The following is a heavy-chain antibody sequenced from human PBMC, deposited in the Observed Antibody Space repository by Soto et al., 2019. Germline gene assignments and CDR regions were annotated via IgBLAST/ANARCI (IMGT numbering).Heavy chain of an antibody. CDR2: INHSGST. CDR3: ASRSIAARRKDY. CDR1: GGSFSGYY. Sequence: SETLSLTCAVYGGSFSGYYWSWIRQPPGKGLEWIGEINHSGSTNYNPSLKSRVTISVDTSKNQFSLKLSSVTAADTAVYYCASRSIAARRKDYWGQGTLVTVS. D-gene: IGHD6-6*01. J-gene: IGHJ4*02. V-gene: IGHV4-34*01.